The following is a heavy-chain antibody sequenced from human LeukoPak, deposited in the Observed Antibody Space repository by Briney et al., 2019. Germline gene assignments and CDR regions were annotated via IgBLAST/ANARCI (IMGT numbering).Heavy chain of an antibody. CDR1: GFMLSTYG. Sequence: TGGSLRLSCAASGFMLSTYGMHWVRQAPGKGLEWVAVIWNDGSNKYHADSVKGRFTISRDNSKNTLYLQMNSLRAEDTAVYYCAGPVRGIIDYGMDVWAKGPRSPSPQ. CDR3: AGPVRGIIDYGMDV. V-gene: IGHV3-33*01. J-gene: IGHJ6*04. CDR2: IWNDGSNK. D-gene: IGHD3-10*02.